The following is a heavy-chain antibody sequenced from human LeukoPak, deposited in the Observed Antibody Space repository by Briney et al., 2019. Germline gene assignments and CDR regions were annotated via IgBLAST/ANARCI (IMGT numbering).Heavy chain of an antibody. D-gene: IGHD3-10*01. CDR3: ARESGYHGSGFDP. CDR1: GFTFDDYA. J-gene: IGHJ5*02. CDR2: ISWNSGSI. Sequence: PGGSLRLSCAASGFTFDDYAMHWVRQAPGKGLEWVSSISWNSGSIGYADSVKGRLTISRDNAKNTLYLQMNSLRADDTAVYYCARESGYHGSGFDPWGQGTLVTVSS. V-gene: IGHV3-9*01.